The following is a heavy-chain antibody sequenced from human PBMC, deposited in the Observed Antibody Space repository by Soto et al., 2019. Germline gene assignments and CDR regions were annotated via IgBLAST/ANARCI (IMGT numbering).Heavy chain of an antibody. J-gene: IGHJ4*02. CDR1: GFTFSSYS. D-gene: IGHD6-19*01. V-gene: IGHV3-48*02. CDR3: ARAPGYSSRWDQ. Sequence: GGSLRLSCAASGFTFSSYSMNWVRQAPGKGLEWVSYISSSSSTIYYADSVKGRFTISRDNAKNSLYLQMNSLRDEYTTVYYCARAPGYSSRWDQWGQGTLVTVSS. CDR2: ISSSSSTI.